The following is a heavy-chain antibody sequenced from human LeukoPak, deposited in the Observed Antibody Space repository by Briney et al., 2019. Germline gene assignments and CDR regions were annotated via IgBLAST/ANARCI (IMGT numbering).Heavy chain of an antibody. Sequence: PSETLSLTCGVSGDSISRGHHWAWIRQPPGKGLEWIGCMFHSGDTYHNPSLKSRVTISADTSKNQFSLKLTSVTAADTAVYYCAKVGAYGDYARHDYWGQGTLVTVSS. J-gene: IGHJ4*02. V-gene: IGHV4-38-2*01. CDR2: MFHSGDT. CDR1: GDSISRGHH. D-gene: IGHD4-17*01. CDR3: AKVGAYGDYARHDY.